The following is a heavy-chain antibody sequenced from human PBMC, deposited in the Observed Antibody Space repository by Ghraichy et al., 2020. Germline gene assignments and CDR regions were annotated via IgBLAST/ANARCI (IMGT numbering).Heavy chain of an antibody. V-gene: IGHV3-7*01. CDR2: IKSDGSEK. CDR3: ARCYDSIGGSYPLSY. D-gene: IGHD3-16*02. J-gene: IGHJ4*02. CDR1: GFTFSNYW. Sequence: GGSLRLSCAASGFTFSNYWMTWVRQAPGKGLEWVANIKSDGSEKYFVDSVKGRFTISRDNSENSLYLQMNSLRAEDTAVYYCARCYDSIGGSYPLSYWGQGTLVTASS.